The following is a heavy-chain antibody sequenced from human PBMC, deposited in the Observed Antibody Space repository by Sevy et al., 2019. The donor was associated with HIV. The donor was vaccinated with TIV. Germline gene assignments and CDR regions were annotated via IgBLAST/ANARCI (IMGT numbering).Heavy chain of an antibody. CDR3: AKEQPITGHSGGMDV. D-gene: IGHD1-20*01. V-gene: IGHV3-30*18. CDR2: ISYDGSNK. CDR1: GFTFSSYG. Sequence: GGSLRLSCAASGFTFSSYGMHWVRHAPGKGLEWVAVISYDGSNKYYADSVKGRFTISRDNSKNTLYLQMNSLRAEDTAVYYCAKEQPITGHSGGMDVWGQGTTVTVSS. J-gene: IGHJ6*02.